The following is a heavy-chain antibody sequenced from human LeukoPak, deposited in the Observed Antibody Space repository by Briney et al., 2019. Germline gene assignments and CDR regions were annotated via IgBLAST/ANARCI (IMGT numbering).Heavy chain of an antibody. CDR3: ALGGIAARPDYYHAFDI. Sequence: SETLSLTCTVSGDSITSYYWSWIRQPAGKGLEWIGHFYTGGTTNYNPSLKSRVTVSVDTSKSQFSLKLSSVTAADTAVYYCALGGIAARPDYYHAFDIWGQGTMVTVSS. CDR2: FYTGGTT. J-gene: IGHJ3*02. V-gene: IGHV4-4*07. CDR1: GDSITSYY. D-gene: IGHD6-6*01.